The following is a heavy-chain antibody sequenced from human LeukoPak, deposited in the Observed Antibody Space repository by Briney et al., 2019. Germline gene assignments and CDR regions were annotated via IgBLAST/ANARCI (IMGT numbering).Heavy chain of an antibody. CDR1: GFDFNIYE. D-gene: IGHD4/OR15-4a*01. V-gene: IGHV3-48*03. Sequence: GGSLRLSCAASGFDFNIYEMRWVRQAPGKEPEWMSSISSSGSLVYYADSVKGRFTVSRHHAQKSLFLQMNRLRVEDTAMYYCSRDSLHNYGGAGYGYYFDYWGQGTPVTVSS. CDR2: ISSSGSLV. CDR3: SRDSLHNYGGAGYGYYFDY. J-gene: IGHJ4*02.